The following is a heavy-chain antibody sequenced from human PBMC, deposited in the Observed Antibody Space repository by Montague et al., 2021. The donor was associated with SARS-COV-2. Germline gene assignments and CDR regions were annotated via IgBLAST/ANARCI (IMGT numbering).Heavy chain of an antibody. CDR2: ISYTGST. V-gene: IGHV4-59*12. J-gene: IGHJ4*02. CDR3: ARSGATYVTAYCYYDMDD. D-gene: IGHD2-21*01. CDR1: GGSISGYY. Sequence: SETLSLTCTVSGGSISGYYWTWIRQPPGKGLECIGHISYTGSTDYNPSLKSRVTISIDTSKNQFSLRLRSVTAADTAVYFCARSGATYVTAYCYYDMDDWGQGTPVTVSS.